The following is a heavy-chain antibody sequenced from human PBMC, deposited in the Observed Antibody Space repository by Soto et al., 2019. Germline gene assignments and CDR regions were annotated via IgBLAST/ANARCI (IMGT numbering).Heavy chain of an antibody. CDR3: ARDKDRLQLGGNYYFILDV. CDR1: GGTFRTSA. V-gene: IGHV1-69*12. J-gene: IGHJ6*02. Sequence: QVQLVQSGAEVKKPGSSVKVSCKASGGTFRTSAFSGVRQAPGQGLEWVGGIMPVFRRPKYAQNFQDRVTITADESTGTAYMELNSLRSDDTAVYYCARDKDRLQLGGNYYFILDVWGQGTAVTVSS. CDR2: IMPVFRRP. D-gene: IGHD1-1*01.